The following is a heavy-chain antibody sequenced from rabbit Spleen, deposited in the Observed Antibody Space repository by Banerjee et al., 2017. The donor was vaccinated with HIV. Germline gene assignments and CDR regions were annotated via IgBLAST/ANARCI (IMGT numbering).Heavy chain of an antibody. CDR2: INIVTGKS. V-gene: IGHV1S45*01. CDR3: ARDLVAVIGGNFNF. D-gene: IGHD1-1*01. CDR1: GVSLNDKDV. J-gene: IGHJ4*01. Sequence: EQLEESGGGLVKPEGSLTLTCKASGVSLNDKDVMCWVRQAPGKGLEWIACINIVTGKSGYASWAKGRFTMARTSSTTVTLQMTSLTAADSATYFCARDLVAVIGGNFNFGGPGTLVTVS.